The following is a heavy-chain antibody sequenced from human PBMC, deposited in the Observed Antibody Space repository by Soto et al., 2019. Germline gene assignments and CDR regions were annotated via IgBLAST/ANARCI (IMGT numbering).Heavy chain of an antibody. CDR1: GYTFTSYD. Sequence: QVQLVQSGAEVKKPGASVKVSCKASGYTFTSYDINWVRQATGQGLEWMGWMNPNSGNTGYAQKFQGRVTMTRNTSISTAYIELSSWRSEDSALYYCARLPDGYYYYGMDVWGQGTTVTVSS. D-gene: IGHD2-2*03. CDR2: MNPNSGNT. J-gene: IGHJ6*02. V-gene: IGHV1-8*01. CDR3: ARLPDGYYYYGMDV.